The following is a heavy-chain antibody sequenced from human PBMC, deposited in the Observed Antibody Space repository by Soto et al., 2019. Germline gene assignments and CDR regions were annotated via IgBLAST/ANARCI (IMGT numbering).Heavy chain of an antibody. J-gene: IGHJ4*02. CDR1: GGSISSSSYY. CDR2: IYYSGST. Sequence: QLQLQESGPGLVKPSETLSLTCTVSGGSISSSSYYWGWIRQPPGKGLEWIGSIYYSGSTYYNPSLKSRVTISVDTSKNQFSLKLSSVTAADTAVYYCARHEVEGTVLMVYAHFDYWGQGTLVTVSS. V-gene: IGHV4-39*01. D-gene: IGHD2-8*01. CDR3: ARHEVEGTVLMVYAHFDY.